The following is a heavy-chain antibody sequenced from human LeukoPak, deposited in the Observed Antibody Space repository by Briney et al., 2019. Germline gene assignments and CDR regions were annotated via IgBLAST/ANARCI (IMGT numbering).Heavy chain of an antibody. D-gene: IGHD3-22*01. Sequence: GGSLRLSCVASGSTLRSYSMNWVRQAPGKGLEWVSYISSGSSLIHYADSVKGRFTISRDNAKNSLYLQMNNLRVEDTAVYYCAPTYYYESSGHQGGQGTLVAVSA. CDR2: ISSGSSLI. CDR3: APTYYYESSGHQ. J-gene: IGHJ4*02. V-gene: IGHV3-48*01. CDR1: GSTLRSYS.